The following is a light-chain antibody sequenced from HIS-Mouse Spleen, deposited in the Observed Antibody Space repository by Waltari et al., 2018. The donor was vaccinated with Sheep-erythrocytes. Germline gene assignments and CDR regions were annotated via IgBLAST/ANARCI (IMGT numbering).Light chain of an antibody. V-gene: IGLV2-23*01. CDR2: EGS. J-gene: IGLJ3*02. Sequence: GQSITISCTGTSSHVGSYTLVSWYQQHPGKAPKLMIYEGSKRPSGVSNRFSGSKSGNTASLTISGLQAEDEADYYCCSYAGSSTPWVFGGGTKLTVL. CDR3: CSYAGSSTPWV. CDR1: SSHVGSYTL.